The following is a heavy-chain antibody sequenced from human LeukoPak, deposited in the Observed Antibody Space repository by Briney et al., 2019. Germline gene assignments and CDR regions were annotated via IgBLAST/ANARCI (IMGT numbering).Heavy chain of an antibody. D-gene: IGHD6-13*01. Sequence: GGSLRLSCAASGFTFYTYGMHWVRQAPGKGLEYVSGIGPDGGTTYHANSVKGRFTISRDNSKSMVYLQMGSLTADDMAVYYCARGAQLTDYWGQGTLVTVSS. J-gene: IGHJ4*02. V-gene: IGHV3-64*01. CDR3: ARGAQLTDY. CDR1: GFTFYTYG. CDR2: IGPDGGTT.